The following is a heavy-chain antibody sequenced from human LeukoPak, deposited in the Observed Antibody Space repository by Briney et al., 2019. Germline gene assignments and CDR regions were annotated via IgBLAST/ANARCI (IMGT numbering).Heavy chain of an antibody. CDR1: GFTFSHDW. D-gene: IGHD5/OR15-5a*01. J-gene: IGHJ4*02. V-gene: IGHV3-74*03. CDR3: VRRSYEYKVYDRHFDF. CDR2: ISDDGSIT. Sequence: GSLRLYCAASGFTFSHDWMHWVRQAPGKGLVWVSRISDDGSITTYADSVQGRFTISRDNAKSTVFLQMNSLRVEDTAVYFCVRRSYEYKVYDRHFDFWGQGILVTVSS.